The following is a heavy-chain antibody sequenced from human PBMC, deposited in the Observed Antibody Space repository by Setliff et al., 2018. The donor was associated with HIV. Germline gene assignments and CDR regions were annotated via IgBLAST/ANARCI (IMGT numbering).Heavy chain of an antibody. CDR1: GGSFTDFY. D-gene: IGHD6-19*01. CDR3: ARGRKKTLAVSGTRYFDF. V-gene: IGHV4-34*01. Sequence: SETLSLTCAVYGGSFTDFYWTFIRQSPGKGLEWIGEITHSGSTTYDPSRKSRITVSVDTSKNQFSLKLTSVTAADMGVYYCARGRKKTLAVSGTRYFDFWGQGTLVT. CDR2: ITHSGST. J-gene: IGHJ4*02.